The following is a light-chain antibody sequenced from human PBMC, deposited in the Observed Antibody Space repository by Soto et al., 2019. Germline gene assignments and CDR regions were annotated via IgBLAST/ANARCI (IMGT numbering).Light chain of an antibody. J-gene: IGLJ1*01. CDR1: SSDVGGYDY. CDR3: SSYSIRTAYL. CDR2: EVS. V-gene: IGLV2-14*01. Sequence: QSVLTQPASVSGSPGQSITISCTGTSSDVGGYDYVSWYQLHPGKAPKLMVFEVSNRPSGVSYRFSGSKSGNTASLTISGLKAEEEAHYFCSSYSIRTAYLFGTGSK.